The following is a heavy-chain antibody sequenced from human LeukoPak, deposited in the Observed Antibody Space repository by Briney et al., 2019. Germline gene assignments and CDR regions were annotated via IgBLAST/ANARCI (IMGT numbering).Heavy chain of an antibody. CDR3: ARRKVLSSPVDAFDL. V-gene: IGHV4-4*07. D-gene: IGHD2-8*02. Sequence: PSETLSLTCTVSGGSISSYYWSWIRQPAGKGLEWIGRIYTSGSTNYNPSLKSRVTMSVDTSKNQFSLKLSSVTAADTAVYYCARRKVLSSPVDAFDLWGQGTMVTVSS. CDR1: GGSISSYY. CDR2: IYTSGST. J-gene: IGHJ3*01.